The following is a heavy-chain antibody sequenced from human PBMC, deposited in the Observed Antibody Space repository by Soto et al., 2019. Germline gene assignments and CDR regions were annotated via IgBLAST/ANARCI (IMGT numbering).Heavy chain of an antibody. CDR2: IWYDGSKK. D-gene: IGHD3-3*01. V-gene: IGHV3-33*01. J-gene: IGHJ6*02. Sequence: QVQVVESGGGVVQPGRSLRLSCAASGFTFSSFGMHWVRQAPGKGLEWVSLIWYDGSKKSYGDCVKGRFTISRDNSRNTVYLQMNSLRADDTAVYYCARDASDYSLWSGYYPSGNGMDVWGQGTTVTVSS. CDR1: GFTFSSFG. CDR3: ARDASDYSLWSGYYPSGNGMDV.